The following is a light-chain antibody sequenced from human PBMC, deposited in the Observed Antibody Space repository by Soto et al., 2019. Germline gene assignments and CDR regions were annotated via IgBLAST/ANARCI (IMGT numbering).Light chain of an antibody. V-gene: IGKV3-20*01. J-gene: IGKJ1*01. CDR3: QQYGSSPRT. CDR2: GAS. Sequence: EIVMTSSPATLSVSPGERATLSCRASQSVSSNLAWYQQKPGQAPRLLIYGASSRATGIPDRFSGSGSGTDFTLTISRLEPEDFAVYYCQQYGSSPRTFGQGTKVDI. CDR1: QSVSSN.